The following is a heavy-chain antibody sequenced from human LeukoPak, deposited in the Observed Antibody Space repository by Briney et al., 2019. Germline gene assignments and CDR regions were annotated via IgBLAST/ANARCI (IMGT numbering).Heavy chain of an antibody. V-gene: IGHV3-21*01. CDR3: AKVRTPRYYGSGSYGY. J-gene: IGHJ4*02. CDR1: GFTFSSYS. Sequence: GGSLRLSCAASGFTFSSYSMNWVRQAPGKGLEWVSSISSSSSYIYYADSVKGRFTISRDNAKNSLYLQMNSLRAEDTAVYYCAKVRTPRYYGSGSYGYWGQGTLVTVSS. CDR2: ISSSSSYI. D-gene: IGHD3-10*01.